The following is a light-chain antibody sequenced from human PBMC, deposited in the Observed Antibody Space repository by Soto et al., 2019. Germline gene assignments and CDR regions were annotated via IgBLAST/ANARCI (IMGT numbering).Light chain of an antibody. CDR3: ASYTTGSPWV. J-gene: IGLJ3*02. CDR2: EVS. CDR1: SSDVGGYDF. V-gene: IGLV2-14*01. Sequence: QSALTQPASVSGSPGQSITISCTGTSSDVGGYDFVSWYQQYPGKAPKLLIYEVSHRPSGVSNRFSGSKSGNTAFLTISGLQAEDEADYYCASYTTGSPWVFGGGTKLTVL.